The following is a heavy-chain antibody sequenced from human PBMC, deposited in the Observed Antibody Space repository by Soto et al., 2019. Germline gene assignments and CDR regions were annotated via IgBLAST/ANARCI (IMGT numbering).Heavy chain of an antibody. CDR3: ARDKDRQQLGGNYYYIMDV. Sequence: QVQLVQSGAEVKKPGSSVKVSCKTSGGTFRTSAISWVRQAPGQGLEWMGGIMPVFPTPDYAQKFKGRVTITADESTSTAYMELSSLRSEDTAVYYCARDKDRQQLGGNYYYIMDVCGQGTTVTVSS. D-gene: IGHD3-3*02. CDR1: GGTFRTSA. V-gene: IGHV1-69*12. CDR2: IMPVFPTP. J-gene: IGHJ6*01.